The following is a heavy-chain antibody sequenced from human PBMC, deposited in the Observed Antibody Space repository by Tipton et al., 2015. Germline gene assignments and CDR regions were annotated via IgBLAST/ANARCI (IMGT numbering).Heavy chain of an antibody. D-gene: IGHD3-22*01. J-gene: IGHJ5*02. V-gene: IGHV3-23*01. CDR2: IGGGGYTT. CDR3: VIGYYYDDPLDP. Sequence: SLRLSCAASGFTFSSYGMHWVRQAPGKGLEWVSTIGGGGYTTYYADSVKGRFTISRDNFKNTLFLQMNSLRAEDTAVYYCVIGYYYDDPLDPWGQGTPVTVTS. CDR1: GFTFSSYG.